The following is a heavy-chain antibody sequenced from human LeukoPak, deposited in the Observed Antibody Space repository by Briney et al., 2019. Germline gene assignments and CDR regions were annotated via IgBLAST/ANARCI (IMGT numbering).Heavy chain of an antibody. CDR1: GGTFSSYA. Sequence: ASVKVSCKASGGTFSSYAISWVRQAPGQGLEWMGGIIPIFGTANYAQKFQGRVTITADESTSTAYMELSSLRSDDAAVYYCARGRTGGYSYGYYFDYWGQGTLVTVSS. CDR2: IIPIFGTA. D-gene: IGHD5-18*01. CDR3: ARGRTGGYSYGYYFDY. V-gene: IGHV1-69*13. J-gene: IGHJ4*02.